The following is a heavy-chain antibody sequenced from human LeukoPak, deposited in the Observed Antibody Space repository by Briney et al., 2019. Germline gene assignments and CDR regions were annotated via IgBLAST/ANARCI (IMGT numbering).Heavy chain of an antibody. CDR3: AKVPGVVVITTSDY. V-gene: IGHV3-23*01. Sequence: AGGSLRLSCTVSGFTVSTNSMSWVRQAPGKGLEWVSAISGSGGSTYYADSVKGRFTISRDNSKNTLYLQMNSLRAEDTAVYYCAKVPGVVVITTSDYWGQGTLVTVSS. J-gene: IGHJ4*02. CDR2: ISGSGGST. CDR1: GFTVSTNS. D-gene: IGHD3-22*01.